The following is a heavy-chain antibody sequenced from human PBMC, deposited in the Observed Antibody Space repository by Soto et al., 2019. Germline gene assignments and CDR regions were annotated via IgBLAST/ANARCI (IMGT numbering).Heavy chain of an antibody. D-gene: IGHD5-12*01. CDR1: GCSLTTSGAG. J-gene: IGHJ4*02. V-gene: IGHV2-5*02. Sequence: ESCPTLVNPTQTLTLTCTFSGCSLTTSGAGXGWIRQPPGKALEWLTIIYWDDDKRYSPSLNRRLTITKDTSKNQVVLTMTNVDPVDTATYYCVHMSNWLQLPDYRGQGTLVTVSS. CDR3: VHMSNWLQLPDY. CDR2: IYWDDDK.